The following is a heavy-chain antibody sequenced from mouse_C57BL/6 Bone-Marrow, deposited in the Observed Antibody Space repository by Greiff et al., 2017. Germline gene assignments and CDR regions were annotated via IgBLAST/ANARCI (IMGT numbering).Heavy chain of an antibody. Sequence: QVQLQQPGAELVKPGASVQMSCKASGYTFTSYWITWVKQRPGQGLEWIGDIYPGSGSTNYNDKFKSKATLTVDTSSSTAYMQLSSLTSDDTTVYYCAREVYYCYGYWYVDDWGTGTTVTVSS. CDR2: IYPGSGST. V-gene: IGHV1-55*01. CDR3: AREVYYCYGYWYVDD. J-gene: IGHJ1*03. CDR1: GYTFTSYW. D-gene: IGHD2-2*01.